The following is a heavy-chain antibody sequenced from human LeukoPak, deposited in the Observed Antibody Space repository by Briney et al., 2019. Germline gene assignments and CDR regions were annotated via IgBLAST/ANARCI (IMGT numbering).Heavy chain of an antibody. D-gene: IGHD2-2*01. Sequence: EASVKVSCKASGYTFTSYGISWVRQAPGQGLEWMGWISAYNGNTNYAQKLQGRVTMTTDTSTSTAYMELRSLRSDDTAVYYCARVDDIVVVPAANLLDGYYYYMDVWGKGTTVTVS. CDR2: ISAYNGNT. J-gene: IGHJ6*03. V-gene: IGHV1-18*01. CDR1: GYTFTSYG. CDR3: ARVDDIVVVPAANLLDGYYYYMDV.